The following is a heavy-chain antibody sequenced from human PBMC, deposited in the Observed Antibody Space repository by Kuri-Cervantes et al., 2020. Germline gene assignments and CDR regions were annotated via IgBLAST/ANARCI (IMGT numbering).Heavy chain of an antibody. CDR2: IRYDGSNK. CDR3: AKGHDIVGATGHFDY. J-gene: IGHJ4*02. Sequence: GESLKISCVTSGFTFRTYSMSWVRQAPGKGLEWVAFIRYDGSNKYYADSVKGRFTISRDNSKNTLYLQMNSLRAEDTAVYYCAKGHDIVGATGHFDYWGQGTLVTVSS. V-gene: IGHV3-30*02. D-gene: IGHD1-26*01. CDR1: GFTFRTYS.